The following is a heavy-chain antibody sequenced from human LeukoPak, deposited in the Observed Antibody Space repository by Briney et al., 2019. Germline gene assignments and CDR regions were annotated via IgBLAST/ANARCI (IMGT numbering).Heavy chain of an antibody. V-gene: IGHV3-21*01. CDR1: GFTFSSYS. CDR2: ISSSSSYI. CDR3: ARDRRSMTTVTTGGDFGFDP. J-gene: IGHJ5*02. Sequence: EGSLRLSCAASGFTFSSYSMNWVRQAPGKGLEWVSSISSSSSYIYYADSVKGRFTISRDNAKNSLYLQMNSLRAEDTAVYYCARDRRSMTTVTTGGDFGFDPWGQGTLVTVSS. D-gene: IGHD4-11*01.